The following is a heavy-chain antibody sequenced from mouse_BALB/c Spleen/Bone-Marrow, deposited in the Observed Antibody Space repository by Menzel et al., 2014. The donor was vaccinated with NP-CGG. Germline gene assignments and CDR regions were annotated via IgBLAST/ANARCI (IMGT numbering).Heavy chain of an antibody. CDR1: GFTFSDYG. CDR2: ISNLAYSI. D-gene: IGHD2-1*01. J-gene: IGHJ4*01. V-gene: IGHV5-15*02. CDR3: ATIYYGNSYAMDY. Sequence: EVKLMESGGGLVQPGGSRKLSCAASGFTFSDYGMAWVRQAPGKGPEWVAFISNLAYSIYYADTVTGRFTISRENAKNTLYLEMSCLRSEDTAMYYCATIYYGNSYAMDYWGQGTSVTVSS.